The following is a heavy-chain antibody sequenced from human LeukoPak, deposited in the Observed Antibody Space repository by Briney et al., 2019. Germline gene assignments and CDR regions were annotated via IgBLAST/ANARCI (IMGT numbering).Heavy chain of an antibody. D-gene: IGHD4-17*01. Sequence: GGSLTLSSPVSGFTLSSYAMHWVRQAPGSGLEWVAVISYDGSNKYYADSVKDRFTISRDDSKNTLYLQMNSLRAEDTAVYYRARDLFPDYGDYDHYYYYGMDVWGQGTTGTVSS. CDR1: GFTLSSYA. CDR3: ARDLFPDYGDYDHYYYYGMDV. CDR2: ISYDGSNK. V-gene: IGHV3-30*04. J-gene: IGHJ6*02.